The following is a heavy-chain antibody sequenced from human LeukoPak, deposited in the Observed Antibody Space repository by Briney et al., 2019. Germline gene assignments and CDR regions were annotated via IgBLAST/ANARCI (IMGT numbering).Heavy chain of an antibody. CDR1: GFTFSTYW. V-gene: IGHV3-7*03. CDR3: ARTWIQLWPPDY. Sequence: GGSLRLSCAASGFTFSTYWMSWVRQAPGKGLEWVANIKQDGSETYYADSVKGRFTISRDNAKNSLYLQMNSLRAEDTAVYYCARTWIQLWPPDYRGQGTLVTVSP. J-gene: IGHJ4*02. D-gene: IGHD5-18*01. CDR2: IKQDGSET.